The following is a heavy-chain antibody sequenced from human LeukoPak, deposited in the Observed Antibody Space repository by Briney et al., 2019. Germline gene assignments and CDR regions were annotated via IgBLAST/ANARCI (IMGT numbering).Heavy chain of an antibody. V-gene: IGHV4-30-2*01. CDR2: IYHSGST. CDR3: ARHANFYDSSGYYHYFFDY. Sequence: SQTLSLTCAVSGGSISSGGYSWSWIRQPPGKGLEWIGYIYHSGSTYYNPSLKRRVTISVDTSKNQFSLKLSSVTAADTAVYYCARHANFYDSSGYYHYFFDYWGQGTPVTVSS. J-gene: IGHJ4*02. D-gene: IGHD3-22*01. CDR1: GGSISSGGYS.